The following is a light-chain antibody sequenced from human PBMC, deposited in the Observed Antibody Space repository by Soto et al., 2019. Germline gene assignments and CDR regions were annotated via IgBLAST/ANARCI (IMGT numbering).Light chain of an antibody. CDR3: QQYGSSPGT. J-gene: IGKJ1*01. CDR2: GAS. CDR1: QRVSSCY. Sequence: EIVLTQSQGTLPLSKGERATLSCRASQRVSSCYLAWYQQKPGQAPRLRIDGASSRATGIPDRFSGSGSGTDFTLTIIRLEPEDFAVYYCQQYGSSPGTFGQGTKV. V-gene: IGKV3-20*01.